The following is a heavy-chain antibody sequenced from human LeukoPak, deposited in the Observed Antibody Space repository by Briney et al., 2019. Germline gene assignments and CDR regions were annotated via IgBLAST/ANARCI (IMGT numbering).Heavy chain of an antibody. V-gene: IGHV3-7*04. Sequence: GGSLRLSCAASGFTFSSYWMSWVRQAPGKGLEWVANIKHDGTEKYYVDSVKGRFTLSRDNAKNSLFLQMNSLRAEDTAVYYCARETRWELFGYWGQGILVTVSS. CDR3: ARETRWELFGY. J-gene: IGHJ4*02. D-gene: IGHD1-26*01. CDR2: IKHDGTEK. CDR1: GFTFSSYW.